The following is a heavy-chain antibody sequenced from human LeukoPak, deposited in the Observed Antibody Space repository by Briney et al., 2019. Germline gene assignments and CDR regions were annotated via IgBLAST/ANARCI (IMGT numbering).Heavy chain of an antibody. J-gene: IGHJ5*02. CDR3: ARDHLANLASRLFDP. D-gene: IGHD3-3*01. CDR1: GGSISSYY. V-gene: IGHV4-59*12. CDR2: IYYSGST. Sequence: SETLSLTCTVSGGSISSYYWSWIRQPPGKGLEWIGYIYYSGSTNYNPSLKSRVTISVDTSKNQFSLKLSSVTAADTAVYYCARDHLANLASRLFDPWGQGTLVTVSS.